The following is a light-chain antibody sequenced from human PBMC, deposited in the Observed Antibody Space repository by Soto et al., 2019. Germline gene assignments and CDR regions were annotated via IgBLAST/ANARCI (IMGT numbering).Light chain of an antibody. CDR3: QQYGRTPPFT. Sequence: EVVLTQSPGTLSLSPGERATLSCRASQSVSSSFLAWYQQKPGQAPRLLIYGTSSRATGIPDRFSGGGSGTDFTLSISRLEPEDFAMYYCQQYGRTPPFTFGQGTKLEFK. CDR2: GTS. J-gene: IGKJ2*01. CDR1: QSVSSSF. V-gene: IGKV3-20*01.